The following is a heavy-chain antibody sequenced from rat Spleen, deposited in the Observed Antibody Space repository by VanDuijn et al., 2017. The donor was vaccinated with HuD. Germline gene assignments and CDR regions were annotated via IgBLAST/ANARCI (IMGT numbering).Heavy chain of an antibody. V-gene: IGHV3-1*01. J-gene: IGHJ1*01. Sequence: EVQLQESGPGLVKPSQSLSLTCSVTGYSITSNYWGWIRKFPGNKMEWIGHISYSGSTSYNPSLKSRISITRNTSKNQFFLQLNSVTTEDTSTYFCARYSALPGYYWYFDFWGPGTMVTVSS. CDR2: ISYSGST. D-gene: IGHD1-4*01. CDR1: GYSITSNY. CDR3: ARYSALPGYYWYFDF.